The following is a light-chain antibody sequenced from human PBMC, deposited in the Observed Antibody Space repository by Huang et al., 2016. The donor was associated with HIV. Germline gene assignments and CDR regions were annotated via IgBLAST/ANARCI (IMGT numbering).Light chain of an antibody. J-gene: IGKJ5*01. CDR2: DAS. V-gene: IGKV1-33*01. Sequence: DIQMTQSPSSLSAFVGDRVTITCQASQDVRLSLNWYHQKPGKAPNLLIYDASNLELGVPSRFNGRGSGTNFTFIISSLQPEDIGTYYCQQYYSLRTFGQGTRLEIK. CDR1: QDVRLS. CDR3: QQYYSLRT.